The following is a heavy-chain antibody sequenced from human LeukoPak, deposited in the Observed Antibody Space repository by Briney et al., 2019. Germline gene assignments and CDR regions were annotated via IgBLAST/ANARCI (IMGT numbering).Heavy chain of an antibody. CDR1: GYTFTSYY. V-gene: IGHV1-46*01. D-gene: IGHD3-10*01. J-gene: IGHJ5*02. Sequence: GVSVKVSCKASGYTFTSYYMHWVRQAPGQGLEWMGIINPSGGSTSYAQKFQGRVTMTRDTSTSTVYMELSSLRSEDTAVYYCARARSYYGSGSYYNVFWFDPWGQGTLVTVSS. CDR3: ARARSYYGSGSYYNVFWFDP. CDR2: INPSGGST.